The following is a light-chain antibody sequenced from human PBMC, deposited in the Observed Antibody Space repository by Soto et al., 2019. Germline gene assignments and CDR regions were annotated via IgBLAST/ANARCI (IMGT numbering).Light chain of an antibody. CDR3: QSYDSSLSAHYV. CDR1: SSNIGATYD. CDR2: GNS. Sequence: QSVLTQPPSVSGAPGQRVTISCTGSSSNIGATYDVQWYQQLPGTAPKLPIYGNSNRPSGVPDRFSGSKSGTSASLAITGLQADDEADYYCQSYDSSLSAHYVFGTGTKVTVL. J-gene: IGLJ1*01. V-gene: IGLV1-40*01.